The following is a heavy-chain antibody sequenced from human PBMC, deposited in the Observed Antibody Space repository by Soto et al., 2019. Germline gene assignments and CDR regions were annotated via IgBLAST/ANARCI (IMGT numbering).Heavy chain of an antibody. V-gene: IGHV3-74*01. Sequence: EVQLVESGGGLVQPGGSLRLSCAASGFTFSKYWMHWVRQAPGKGLVWVARVSSDGSFTYYADSVKGRFTISRNNAQNTPYLQMSTMRSDEAAVYYCAREGDMGSSAFDCWGQGTLVTVSS. D-gene: IGHD3-10*01. CDR3: AREGDMGSSAFDC. CDR2: VSSDGSFT. J-gene: IGHJ4*02. CDR1: GFTFSKYW.